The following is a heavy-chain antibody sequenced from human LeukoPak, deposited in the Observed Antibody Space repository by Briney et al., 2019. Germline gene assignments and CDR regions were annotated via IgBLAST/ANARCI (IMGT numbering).Heavy chain of an antibody. CDR3: ARGYGSGSTNFNY. D-gene: IGHD3-10*01. Sequence: ASVKVSCKASGYTFTSYYIHWVRQAPGQGLEWVGIINASSGGTSYTQNFQGRVTMTRDTSTDTVYMELSSLRSEDTAVYYCARGYGSGSTNFNYWGQGTLVTVFS. V-gene: IGHV1-46*01. CDR1: GYTFTSYY. J-gene: IGHJ4*01. CDR2: INASSGGT.